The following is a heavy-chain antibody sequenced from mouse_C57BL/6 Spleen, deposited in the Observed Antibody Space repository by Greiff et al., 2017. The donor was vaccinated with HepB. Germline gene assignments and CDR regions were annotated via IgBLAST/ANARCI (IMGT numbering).Heavy chain of an antibody. CDR2: IDPSDSYT. CDR1: GYTFTSYW. V-gene: IGHV1-59*01. Sequence: QVQLQQPGAELVRPGTSVKLSCKASGYTFTSYWMHWVKQRPGQGLEWIGVIDPSDSYTNYNQKFKGKATLTVDTSSSTAYMQLSSLTSEDSAVYSCARGGPSPYYAMDYWGQGTSVTVSS. CDR3: ARGGPSPYYAMDY. J-gene: IGHJ4*01.